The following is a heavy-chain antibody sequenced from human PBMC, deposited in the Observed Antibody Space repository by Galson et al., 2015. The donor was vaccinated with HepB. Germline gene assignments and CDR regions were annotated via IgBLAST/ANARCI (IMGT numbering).Heavy chain of an antibody. Sequence: SLRLSCAASGFTFINYAMSWVRQAPGKGPEWVSTITASGGDTFYAGSVKGRFTTSRDNSKNMFFLQMNSLRAEDSAEYYCAKRTASRAYYDSWGQGTLVTVSS. CDR1: GFTFINYA. V-gene: IGHV3-23*01. J-gene: IGHJ4*02. CDR3: AKRTASRAYYDS. D-gene: IGHD3-10*01. CDR2: ITASGGDT.